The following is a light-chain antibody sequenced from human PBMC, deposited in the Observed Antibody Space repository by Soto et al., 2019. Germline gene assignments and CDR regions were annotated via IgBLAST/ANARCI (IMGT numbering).Light chain of an antibody. Sequence: QSALAQPPSASGSPGQSVTISCTGTSSDVGGYNYVSWYQQHPGKAPKLMIYEVSKRPSGVPDRFSGSKPGNTASLTVSGLQAEDEADYYCSSYPGNTRVFGPGTKVTVL. CDR2: EVS. CDR3: SSYPGNTRV. CDR1: SSDVGGYNY. V-gene: IGLV2-8*01. J-gene: IGLJ1*01.